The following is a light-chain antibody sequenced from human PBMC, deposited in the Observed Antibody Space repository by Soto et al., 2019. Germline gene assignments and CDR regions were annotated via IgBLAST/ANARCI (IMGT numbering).Light chain of an antibody. CDR2: EVS. V-gene: IGLV2-14*01. CDR3: SSYTSSSTPYV. CDR1: SRDVGGYNY. J-gene: IGLJ1*01. Sequence: QSVLTQPASVSGSPGQSITISCTGTSRDVGGYNYVSWYQQHPGKAPKLMIYEVSNRPSGVSNRFSGSKSGNTASLTISGLQAEDEADYYCSSYTSSSTPYVFGTGTNVTVL.